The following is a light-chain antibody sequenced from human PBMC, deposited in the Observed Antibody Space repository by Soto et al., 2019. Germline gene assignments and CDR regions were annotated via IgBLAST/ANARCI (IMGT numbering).Light chain of an antibody. CDR1: QSISNY. CDR3: QQYGYSPIT. Sequence: TQSPSSLSASVGDRVAISCRASQSISNYLNWYQQKPGQAPRLLIYAASSRATGSPDRFSGGGSGTDFTLTISRLEPEDFAVYYCQQYGYSPITFGQGTRLEI. J-gene: IGKJ5*01. V-gene: IGKV3-20*01. CDR2: AAS.